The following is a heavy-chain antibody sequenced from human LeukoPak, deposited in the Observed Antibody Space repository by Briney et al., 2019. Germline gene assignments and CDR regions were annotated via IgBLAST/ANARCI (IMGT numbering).Heavy chain of an antibody. J-gene: IGHJ4*02. CDR1: GYTFTGYY. CDR2: INPNSGGT. CDR3: ARVRYGSGSEPGYDN. Sequence: ASVKVSCKASGYTFTGYYMHWVRQAPGQGLEWMGWINPNSGGTNYAQKFQGRVTMTRDTSTSTVYMELSSLRSEDTAVYYCARVRYGSGSEPGYDNRGQGTLVTVSS. D-gene: IGHD3-10*01. V-gene: IGHV1-2*02.